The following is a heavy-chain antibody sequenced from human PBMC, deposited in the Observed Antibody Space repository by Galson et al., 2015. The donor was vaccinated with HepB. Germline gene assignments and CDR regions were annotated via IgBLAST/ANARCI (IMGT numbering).Heavy chain of an antibody. CDR3: ARDYPYSDYVWGCYRFDY. CDR2: ISGYNGNT. V-gene: IGHV1-18*01. D-gene: IGHD3-16*02. Sequence: SAKVSCKASGYTFPSYGISWVRQAPGQGLEWMGWISGYNGNTNYAQKFQGRVTMTTDTSTSTDYMELASLRSDDTAMYYCARDYPYSDYVWGCYRFDYWGQGTLVTVSS. CDR1: GYTFPSYG. J-gene: IGHJ4*02.